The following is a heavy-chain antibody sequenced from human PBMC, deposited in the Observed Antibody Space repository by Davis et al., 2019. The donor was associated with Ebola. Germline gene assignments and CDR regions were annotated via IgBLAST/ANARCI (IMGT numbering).Heavy chain of an antibody. CDR3: ARDQHGSGWYPFDY. Sequence: GESLKISCAASGFTFSSYSMNWVRQAPGKGLEWVSYISSSSSTIYYADSVKGRFTISRDNAKNSLYLQMNSLGDEDTAVYYCARDQHGSGWYPFDYWGQGTLVTVSS. D-gene: IGHD6-19*01. CDR2: ISSSSSTI. CDR1: GFTFSSYS. V-gene: IGHV3-48*02. J-gene: IGHJ4*02.